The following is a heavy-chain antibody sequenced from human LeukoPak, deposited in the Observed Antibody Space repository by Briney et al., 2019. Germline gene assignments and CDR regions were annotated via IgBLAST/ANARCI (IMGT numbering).Heavy chain of an antibody. Sequence: PGGSLRFSCAASGFTFSSYAMHWVRQAPGKGLEYVSAISSNGGSTYYANSVKGRFTISRDNSKNTLFLQMGSLRAEDMAVYYCARGGSIAARPIDYWGQGTLVTVSS. V-gene: IGHV3-64*01. D-gene: IGHD6-6*01. CDR2: ISSNGGST. CDR1: GFTFSSYA. CDR3: ARGGSIAARPIDY. J-gene: IGHJ4*02.